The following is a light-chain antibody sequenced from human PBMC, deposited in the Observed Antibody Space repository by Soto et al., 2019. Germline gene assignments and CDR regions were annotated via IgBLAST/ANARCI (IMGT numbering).Light chain of an antibody. CDR1: QSVLHSSNNKNY. Sequence: DIVMTQSPDSLAVSLGERATINCKSSQSVLHSSNNKNYLDWYQQKPGQPPKLLIYWASTRESGVPDRFSGSGSGTDFTLTISSLQAEDVAVYFCQQYYSTPHPFGQGTKVEIK. CDR3: QQYYSTPHP. J-gene: IGKJ1*01. V-gene: IGKV4-1*01. CDR2: WAS.